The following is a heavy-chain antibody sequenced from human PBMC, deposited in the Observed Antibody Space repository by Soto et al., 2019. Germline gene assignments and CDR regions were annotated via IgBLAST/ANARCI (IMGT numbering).Heavy chain of an antibody. Sequence: QVQLVQSGAEVKKPGSSVKVSCKASGATFSGYAINWVRQAPGQGLEWLGRIVPIFETLNYAERFQGRVEITADESTTTVYMELTNLTHEDTAVYYCVVMGNVAVSNPRSFDYLGQGTQVTVSS. J-gene: IGHJ4*02. D-gene: IGHD6-19*01. V-gene: IGHV1-69*18. CDR3: VVMGNVAVSNPRSFDY. CDR2: IVPIFETL. CDR1: GATFSGYA.